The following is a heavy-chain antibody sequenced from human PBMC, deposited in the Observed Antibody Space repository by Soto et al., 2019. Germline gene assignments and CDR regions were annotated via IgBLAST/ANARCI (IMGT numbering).Heavy chain of an antibody. V-gene: IGHV1-3*01. CDR2: INAGNGNT. CDR1: GYTFTSYA. J-gene: IGHJ6*02. CDR3: ARDRQLANYYYYGMDV. D-gene: IGHD6-6*01. Sequence: ASVKVSCKASGYTFTSYAMHWVRQAPGQRLDWMGWINAGNGNTKFSQKFQGRVTITRDTSASTAYMELSSLRSEDTAVYYCARDRQLANYYYYGMDVWGQGTTVTVSS.